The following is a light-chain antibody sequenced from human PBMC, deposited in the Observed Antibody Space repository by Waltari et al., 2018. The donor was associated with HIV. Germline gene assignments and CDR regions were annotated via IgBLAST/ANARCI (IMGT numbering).Light chain of an antibody. J-gene: IGLJ7*01. CDR2: GLN. CDR1: TSNIGSNY. Sequence: QSVLTQPPSASGTPGQRVTISCSGSTSNIGSNYVHWYQHLPGTAPKLLIEGLNERPSGVSDRFSGSKSGTSASLAISGLRSEDEGDYSCAACDDSLGGPVFGGGTQLTVL. V-gene: IGLV1-47*01. CDR3: AACDDSLGGPV.